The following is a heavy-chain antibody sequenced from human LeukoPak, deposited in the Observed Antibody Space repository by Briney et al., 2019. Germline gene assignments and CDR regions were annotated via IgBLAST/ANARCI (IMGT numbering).Heavy chain of an antibody. Sequence: GASVKVSCKASGYTFTGYYMHWVRQAPGQGLEWMGRINPNSGSTNYAQKFQGRVTMTRDTSISTAYMELSRLRSDDTAVYYCARQIRGYCSGGSCDGMDVWGQGTTVTVSS. J-gene: IGHJ6*02. V-gene: IGHV1-2*06. CDR3: ARQIRGYCSGGSCDGMDV. D-gene: IGHD2-15*01. CDR2: INPNSGST. CDR1: GYTFTGYY.